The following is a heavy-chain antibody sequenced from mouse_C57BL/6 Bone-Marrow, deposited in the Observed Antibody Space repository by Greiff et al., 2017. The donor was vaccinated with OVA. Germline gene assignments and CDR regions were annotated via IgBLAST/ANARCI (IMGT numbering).Heavy chain of an antibody. V-gene: IGHV1-81*01. Sequence: QVQLKESGAELARPGASVKLSCKASGYTFTSYGISWVKQRTGQGLEWIGEIYPRGGNTYYNEKFKGKATLTADNSSSAAYMELRSLTAEDSSVYFCARPLRFLDYGGQGTTLTVSS. CDR1: GYTFTSYG. CDR3: ARPLRFLDY. D-gene: IGHD1-1*01. J-gene: IGHJ2*01. CDR2: IYPRGGNT.